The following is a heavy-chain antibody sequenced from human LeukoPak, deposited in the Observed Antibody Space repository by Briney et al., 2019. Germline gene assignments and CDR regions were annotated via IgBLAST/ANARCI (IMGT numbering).Heavy chain of an antibody. CDR2: ILKTGST. CDR1: GVSISTGGYY. J-gene: IGHJ4*02. V-gene: IGHV4-31*03. CDR3: ARETSGIYSEY. D-gene: IGHD1-26*01. Sequence: SEALSLTCTVSGVSISTGGYYWSWIRQLPGKGLEWIGYILKTGSTYYNPSLRSRITISVDTSKNQFSLNLPSVTAADTAVYYCARETSGIYSEYWGQGILVTVSS.